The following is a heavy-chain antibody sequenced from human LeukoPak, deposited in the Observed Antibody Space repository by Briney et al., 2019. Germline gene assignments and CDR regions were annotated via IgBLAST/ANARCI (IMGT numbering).Heavy chain of an antibody. J-gene: IGHJ5*02. CDR3: ARPFPRSLYH. V-gene: IGHV4-39*01. CDR2: IYYSGST. Sequence: SETLSLTCTVFDDSISRTNSYWGRIRQPPGKGLEWIGSIYYSGSTYYNPSLKSRVTISVDTSKNQFSLKLSSVTAADTAVYYCARPFPRSLYHWGQGTLVTVSS. CDR1: DDSISRTNSY.